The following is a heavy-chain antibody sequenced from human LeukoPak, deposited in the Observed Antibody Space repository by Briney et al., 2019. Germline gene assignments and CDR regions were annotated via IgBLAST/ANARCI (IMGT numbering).Heavy chain of an antibody. CDR2: IYYSGST. V-gene: IGHV4-31*03. CDR1: GGSISSGGYY. J-gene: IGHJ4*02. CDR3: ARGPWYYFDY. Sequence: TLSLTCTVSGGSISSGGYYWSWIRQRPGKGLEWIGYIYYSGSTYYNPSLKSRVTISVDTSKNQFSLKLSSVTAADTAVYYCARGPWYYFDYWGQGTLVTVSS.